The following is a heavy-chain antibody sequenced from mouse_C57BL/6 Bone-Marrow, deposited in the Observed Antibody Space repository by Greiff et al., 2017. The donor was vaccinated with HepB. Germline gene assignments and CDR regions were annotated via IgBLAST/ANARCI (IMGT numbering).Heavy chain of an antibody. CDR1: GFTFSSYG. CDR3: ARQNYDYDNYAMDY. J-gene: IGHJ4*01. V-gene: IGHV5-6*01. Sequence: EVQLVESGGDLVKPGGSLKLSCAASGFTFSSYGMSWVRQTPDKRLEWVATISSGGSYTYYPDSVKGRFTISRDNAKNTLYLQMSSLKSEDTAMYYCARQNYDYDNYAMDYWGQGTSVTVSS. D-gene: IGHD2-4*01. CDR2: ISSGGSYT.